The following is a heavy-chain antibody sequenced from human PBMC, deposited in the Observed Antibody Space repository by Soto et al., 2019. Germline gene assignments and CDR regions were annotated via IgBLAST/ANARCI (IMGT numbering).Heavy chain of an antibody. J-gene: IGHJ5*02. V-gene: IGHV4-59*01. CDR2: IYYSGST. CDR3: ARDRWFDP. Sequence: PSETLSLTWTVYGGSISSYYWSWIRQPPGKGLEWIGYIYYSGSTNYNPSLKSRVTISVDTSKNQFSLKLSSVTAADTAVYYCARDRWFDPWGQGTLVTVSS. CDR1: GGSISSYY.